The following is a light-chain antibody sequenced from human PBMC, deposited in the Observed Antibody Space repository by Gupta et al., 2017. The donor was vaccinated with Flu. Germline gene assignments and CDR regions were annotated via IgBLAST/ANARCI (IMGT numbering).Light chain of an antibody. CDR3: QQYSSYPLT. Sequence: GDRVTITCRASQSISVWLAWYQQKPGKSPHVLIYKTYTLESGVPSRFSGSGSGTEFTLTISSLQPDDFATYYCQQYSSYPLTFGGGTKLQIK. CDR2: KTY. J-gene: IGKJ4*01. CDR1: QSISVW. V-gene: IGKV1-5*03.